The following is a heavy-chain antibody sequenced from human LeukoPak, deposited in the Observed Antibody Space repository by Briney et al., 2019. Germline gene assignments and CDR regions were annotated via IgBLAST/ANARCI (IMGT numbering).Heavy chain of an antibody. J-gene: IGHJ4*02. D-gene: IGHD4-17*01. CDR3: ARHHDYGDYWCFDY. Sequence: GESLKISCKGSGYSFTSSWIGWVRQMPGKGLEWMGIIYTGDSDTRYSPSFQGQVTISADKSIRTAYLQWSSLKASDTAIYYCARHHDYGDYWCFDYWGQGTLVTASS. V-gene: IGHV5-51*01. CDR1: GYSFTSSW. CDR2: IYTGDSDT.